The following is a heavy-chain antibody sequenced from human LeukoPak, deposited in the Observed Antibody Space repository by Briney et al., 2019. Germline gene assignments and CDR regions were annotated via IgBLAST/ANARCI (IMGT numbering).Heavy chain of an antibody. D-gene: IGHD6-13*01. CDR3: ARCHSSSGYYYYYMDV. V-gene: IGHV4-39*07. CDR1: GGSISSSSYY. CDR2: IYYSGST. Sequence: SETLSLTCTVSGGSISSSSYYWGWIRQPPGKGLEWIGSIYYSGSTYYNPSLKSRVTISVDTSKNQFSLKLSSVTAAGTAVYYCARCHSSSGYYYYYMDVWGKGTTVTVSS. J-gene: IGHJ6*03.